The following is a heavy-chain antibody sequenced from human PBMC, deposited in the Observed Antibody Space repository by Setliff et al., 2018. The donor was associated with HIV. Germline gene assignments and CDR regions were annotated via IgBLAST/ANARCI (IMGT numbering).Heavy chain of an antibody. V-gene: IGHV4-39*07. CDR1: GGSISSNNYY. Sequence: NPSETLSLTCTVSGGSISSNNYYWGWIRQSPGKGLEWFGSIYYSGNAYYNPSLKSRLTISMDTSKNQFSLKLNSVTAADTAVYYCARGSCSTIRCSLRVGNDAFDIWGQGTMVTVSS. J-gene: IGHJ3*02. CDR2: IYYSGNA. CDR3: ARGSCSTIRCSLRVGNDAFDI. D-gene: IGHD2-2*01.